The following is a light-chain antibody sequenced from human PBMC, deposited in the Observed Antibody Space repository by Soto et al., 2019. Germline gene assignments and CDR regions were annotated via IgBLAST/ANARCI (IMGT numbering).Light chain of an antibody. CDR1: QSVLYSSNNKNY. CDR2: WAS. J-gene: IGKJ4*01. Sequence: DIVMTQSPDSLAVSLGERATINCKSSQSVLYSSNNKNYLAWYQQKPGQPPKLLIYWASTRESGVPDRFSGSGSGTDFTLTISSLHAEDVAVYYCQQYYSLPLTFGGGTKVEIK. V-gene: IGKV4-1*01. CDR3: QQYYSLPLT.